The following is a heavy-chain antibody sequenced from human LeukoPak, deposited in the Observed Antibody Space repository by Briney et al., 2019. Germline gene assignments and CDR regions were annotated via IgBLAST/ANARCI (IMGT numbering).Heavy chain of an antibody. CDR3: AREDKQQTYYYYYYIDV. CDR1: GGSISSYL. D-gene: IGHD6-13*01. J-gene: IGHJ6*03. V-gene: IGHV4-4*07. Sequence: SETLSLTCTVSGGSISSYLWSWIRQPAGKGLEWIGRIYTSGSTNYNPSLKSRVTMSVDTSKNQFSLKLSSLTAADTAVYYSAREDKQQTYYYYYYIDVWGKGTTVTVSS. CDR2: IYTSGST.